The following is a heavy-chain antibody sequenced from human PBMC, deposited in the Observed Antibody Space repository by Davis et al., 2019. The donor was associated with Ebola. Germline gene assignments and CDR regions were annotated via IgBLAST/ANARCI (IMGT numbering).Heavy chain of an antibody. CDR2: IWYDGSNK. V-gene: IGHV3-33*01. Sequence: GESLKISCAASGFTFSSYGMHWVRQAPGKGLEWVAVIWYDGSNKYYADSVKGRFTISRDNSKNTLYLQMNSLRAEDTAVYYCARERRIVVVPAAAHYYYYGMDVWGQGTTVTVSS. CDR3: ARERRIVVVPAAAHYYYYGMDV. J-gene: IGHJ6*02. D-gene: IGHD2-2*01. CDR1: GFTFSSYG.